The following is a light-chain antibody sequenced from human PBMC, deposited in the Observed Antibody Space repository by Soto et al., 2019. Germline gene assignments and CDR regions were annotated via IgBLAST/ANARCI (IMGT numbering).Light chain of an antibody. V-gene: IGKV1-13*02. J-gene: IGKJ1*01. Sequence: AIQVTQSPSSLSASVGESVTITFRTSQGISSALAWYQQKPGKVPKLLIYAASTWPTGVPARFSGSGSGRDFTLTISSLQPEDFATYYCHLDDSYFWAFGQGTKVDIK. CDR1: QGISSA. CDR3: HLDDSYFWA. CDR2: AAS.